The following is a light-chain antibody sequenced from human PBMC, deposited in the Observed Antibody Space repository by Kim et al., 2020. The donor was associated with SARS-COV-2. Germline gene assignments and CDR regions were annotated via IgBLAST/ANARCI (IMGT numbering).Light chain of an antibody. Sequence: SYELTQPPSVSVSPGQTASITCSGDKLGDKYACWYQQKPGQSPVLVIYQDSKRPSGIPERFSGSNSGTTATLTISGTQAMDEADYYCQAWDSSTVVFGGGTQLTV. V-gene: IGLV3-1*01. J-gene: IGLJ2*01. CDR1: KLGDKY. CDR2: QDS. CDR3: QAWDSSTVV.